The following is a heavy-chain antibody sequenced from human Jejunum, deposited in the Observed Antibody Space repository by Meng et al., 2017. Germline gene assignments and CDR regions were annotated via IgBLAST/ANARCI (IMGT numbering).Heavy chain of an antibody. CDR2: IGGSGVHA. CDR1: GFTFNSHA. Sequence: GESLKISCAASGFTFNSHAMSWVRQSPRKGLEWVSGIGGSGVHAYYADSVRGRFTTSRDNSKNTLLLQMNSLRAEDTAIYYCAKALDSGGYNFERGYDYWGQGTLVTVSS. CDR3: AKALDSGGYNFERGYDY. V-gene: IGHV3-23*01. D-gene: IGHD3-22*01. J-gene: IGHJ4*02.